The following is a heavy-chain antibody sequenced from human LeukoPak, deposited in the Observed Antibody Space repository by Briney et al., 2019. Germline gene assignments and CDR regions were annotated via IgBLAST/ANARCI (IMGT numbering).Heavy chain of an antibody. CDR3: AKARFGGPPWDS. D-gene: IGHD3-16*01. CDR1: GFTFSTYA. Sequence: GGSLRLSCAASGFTFSTYAMSWVRQAPGKGLEWVSSITGSGDNTYSADSIKGRFTISGDNSKNTLYLQMTSLRAEDTAIYYCAKARFGGPPWDSWGQGTLVTVSS. V-gene: IGHV3-23*01. CDR2: ITGSGDNT. J-gene: IGHJ5*01.